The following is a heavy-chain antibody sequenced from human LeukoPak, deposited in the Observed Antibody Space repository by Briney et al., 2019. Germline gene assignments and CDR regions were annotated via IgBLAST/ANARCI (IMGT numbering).Heavy chain of an antibody. CDR2: IYYSGST. J-gene: IGHJ4*02. Sequence: SETLSLTCTVSGGSISSSSYYWGWIRQPPGKGLEWIGSIYYSGSTYYNPSLKSRVTISVDTSKNQFSLKLSSVTAADTAVYYCAGHHTYYDFWSGSRGLKYYLDYWGQGTLVTVSS. CDR3: AGHHTYYDFWSGSRGLKYYLDY. V-gene: IGHV4-39*01. CDR1: GGSISSSSYY. D-gene: IGHD3-3*01.